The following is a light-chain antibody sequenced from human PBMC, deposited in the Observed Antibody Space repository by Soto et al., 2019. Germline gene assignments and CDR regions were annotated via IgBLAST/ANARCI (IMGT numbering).Light chain of an antibody. J-gene: IGKJ5*01. CDR2: DAS. Sequence: IGLTQSPATLSLSPGERATLSCRASQSVSSYLAWYQQKPGQAPRLLIYDASNRATGIPARFSGSGSGTDFTLTISSLEPEDFAVYYCQQRSDRPSITFGQGTRLEIK. CDR3: QQRSDRPSIT. CDR1: QSVSSY. V-gene: IGKV3-11*01.